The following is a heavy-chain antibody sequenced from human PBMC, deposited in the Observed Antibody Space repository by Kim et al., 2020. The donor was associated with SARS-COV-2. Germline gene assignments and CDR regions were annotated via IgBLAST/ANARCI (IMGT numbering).Heavy chain of an antibody. CDR3: ARSAVAVRHYVDF. D-gene: IGHD4-17*01. V-gene: IGHV3-30*01. Sequence: YSDSVKGRFTISRDNSKNTLYLQMNSLRAEDTAVYYCARSAVAVRHYVDFWGQGTLVTVSS. J-gene: IGHJ4*02.